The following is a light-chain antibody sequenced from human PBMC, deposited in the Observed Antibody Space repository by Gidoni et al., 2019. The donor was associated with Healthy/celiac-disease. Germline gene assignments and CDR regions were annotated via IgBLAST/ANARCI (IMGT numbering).Light chain of an antibody. CDR2: AAS. Sequence: DIQMTQSPSSPSASVGDRVTITRRASQGISNYFAWFQQKPEKAPKSLIYAASSLQSGVPSMFGSGASRADFTLTISSQQPEDFATYCCQQYNSYPFTFGPGTKVDIK. V-gene: IGKV1-16*01. J-gene: IGKJ3*01. CDR3: QQYNSYPFT. CDR1: QGISNY.